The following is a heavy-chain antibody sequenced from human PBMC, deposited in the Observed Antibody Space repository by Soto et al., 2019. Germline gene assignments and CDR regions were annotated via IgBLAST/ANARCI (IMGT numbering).Heavy chain of an antibody. CDR1: GFSLSTSGVG. Sequence: QITLRESGPTVVKPTQTLTLTCTFSGFSLSTSGVGVGWIRQPPGKALEWLALLYWDDDERYSPSLKSRLTIAKDTSKSPVILTMTNMDPVDTATYYCALAYTSNWQTWGQVTLVTVSS. V-gene: IGHV2-5*02. CDR2: LYWDDDE. CDR3: ALAYTSNWQT. D-gene: IGHD4-4*01. J-gene: IGHJ5*02.